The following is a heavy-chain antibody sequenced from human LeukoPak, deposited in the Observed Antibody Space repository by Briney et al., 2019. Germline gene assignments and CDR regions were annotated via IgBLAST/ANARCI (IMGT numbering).Heavy chain of an antibody. Sequence: PGGSLRLSCAASGFTFSSYSMNWVRQAPGKGLEWVSSISSSSSYIYYADSVKGRFTISRDNAKNSLYLQMDSLRAEDTAVYYCARVQWLVPDYWGQGTLVTVSS. CDR1: GFTFSSYS. V-gene: IGHV3-21*01. CDR2: ISSSSSYI. D-gene: IGHD6-19*01. CDR3: ARVQWLVPDY. J-gene: IGHJ4*02.